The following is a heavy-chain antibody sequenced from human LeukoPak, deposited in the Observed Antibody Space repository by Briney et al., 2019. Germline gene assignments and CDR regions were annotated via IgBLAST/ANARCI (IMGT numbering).Heavy chain of an antibody. CDR2: ISSSGSTI. Sequence: KPGGSLRLSFAASGFTFSDYYMSWIRQAPGKGLEWVSYISSSGSTIYYADSVKGRFTISRDNAKNSLYLQMNSLRAEDTAVYYCARDCGIAVAGLYYFDYWGQGTLVTVSS. D-gene: IGHD6-19*01. CDR1: GFTFSDYY. J-gene: IGHJ4*02. CDR3: ARDCGIAVAGLYYFDY. V-gene: IGHV3-11*01.